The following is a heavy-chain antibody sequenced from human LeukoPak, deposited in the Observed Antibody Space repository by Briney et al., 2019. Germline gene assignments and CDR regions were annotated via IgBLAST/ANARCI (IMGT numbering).Heavy chain of an antibody. Sequence: SETLSLTCTVSGYSISSGYYWGWIRQPPGKGVEWIGSVYHSGSPYYNPSLKSRVTISVDTSKNQLSLKLGSVTAADTAVYYCARGFGAGNYYYGWFDPWGQGTLVSVSS. CDR1: GYSISSGYY. CDR2: VYHSGSP. J-gene: IGHJ5*02. D-gene: IGHD3-10*01. V-gene: IGHV4-38-2*02. CDR3: ARGFGAGNYYYGWFDP.